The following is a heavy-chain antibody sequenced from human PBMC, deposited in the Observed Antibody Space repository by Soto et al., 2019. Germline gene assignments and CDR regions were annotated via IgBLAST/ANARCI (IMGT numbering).Heavy chain of an antibody. J-gene: IGHJ5*02. CDR1: GYTFTTYG. Sequence: QVQLVQSGPEAMQPGASVKVSCEASGYTFTTYGITWVRQAPGQGLEWMGWITTHNGNTHYARKFQDRVTMTADTATTTAYMELRSLRSDDTAVYYCATGQGGELLFSSWGQGTLVTVSS. CDR3: ATGQGGELLFSS. D-gene: IGHD3-10*01. V-gene: IGHV1-18*01. CDR2: ITTHNGNT.